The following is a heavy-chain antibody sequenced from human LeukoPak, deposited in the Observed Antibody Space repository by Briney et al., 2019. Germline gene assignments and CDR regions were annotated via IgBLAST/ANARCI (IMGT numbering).Heavy chain of an antibody. Sequence: PSETLSLTCAVYGGSFSGYYWSWIRQPPGKGLEWIGEINHSGSTNYNPSLKSRVTISVDTSKNQFSLKLSSVTAADTAVYYCARVSSGWPIFDYWGQGTLVTVSS. J-gene: IGHJ4*02. V-gene: IGHV4-34*01. CDR1: GGSFSGYY. CDR3: ARVSSGWPIFDY. CDR2: INHSGST. D-gene: IGHD6-19*01.